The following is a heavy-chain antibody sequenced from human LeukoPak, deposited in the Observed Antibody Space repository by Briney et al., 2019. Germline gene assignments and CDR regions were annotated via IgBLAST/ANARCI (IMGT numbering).Heavy chain of an antibody. V-gene: IGHV4-59*01. CDR3: ARVVGRYCSSTSCYVDY. CDR2: IYDSGST. D-gene: IGHD2-2*01. CDR1: GGSISTYY. J-gene: IGHJ4*02. Sequence: SETLSLTCTVSGGSISTYYWSWIRQPPGKGLEWIGYIYDSGSTNYNPSLKSRVTISEDTSKRQFSLKLRSVTAADTAVYYCARVVGRYCSSTSCYVDYWGQGTLVTVSS.